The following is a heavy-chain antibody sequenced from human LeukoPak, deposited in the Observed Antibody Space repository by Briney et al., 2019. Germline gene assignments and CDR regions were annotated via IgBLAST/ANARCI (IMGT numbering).Heavy chain of an antibody. D-gene: IGHD2-15*01. CDR1: GFTFSIYA. V-gene: IGHV3-30-3*01. J-gene: IGHJ4*02. CDR2: ISYNGSNE. CDR3: ARDRGGSGFYYFDY. Sequence: GGSLRLFCAASGFTFSIYAMHWVRQAPGKGLEWVAGISYNGSNEFYSDSVKGRFTITRDNSKNTVFLQVDSLRAEDTGVYHCARDRGGSGFYYFDYWGQGTLVTVSS.